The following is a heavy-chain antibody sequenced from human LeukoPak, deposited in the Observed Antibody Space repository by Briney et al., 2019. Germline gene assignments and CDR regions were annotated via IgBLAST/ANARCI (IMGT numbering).Heavy chain of an antibody. V-gene: IGHV1-2*02. CDR1: GYTFSGYY. D-gene: IGHD5-18*01. CDR3: ARGGHVDTAMPLLYYFDY. CDR2: INPKSGGT. Sequence: ASVKVSCKASGYTFSGYYMHWVRQAPGQGLEWMGWINPKSGGTNYAQKFQGRVTMTRDTSIITAYMELSRLRSDDTAVYYCARGGHVDTAMPLLYYFDYWGQGTLVTVSS. J-gene: IGHJ4*02.